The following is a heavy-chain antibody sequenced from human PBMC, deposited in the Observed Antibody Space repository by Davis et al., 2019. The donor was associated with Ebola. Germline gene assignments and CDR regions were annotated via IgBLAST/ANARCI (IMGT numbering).Heavy chain of an antibody. V-gene: IGHV4-38-2*02. CDR2: IYHTGST. D-gene: IGHD6-13*01. CDR3: ASAVAWYSFDY. J-gene: IGHJ4*02. Sequence: MPGGSLRLSCTVSDYSISSDYYWGWIRQPPGKGLEWIGTIYHTGSTYYNPSLKSRVIMSVDTSKDQFSLKLRSVTAADTAVYYCASAVAWYSFDYWGQGALVTVSS. CDR1: DYSISSDYY.